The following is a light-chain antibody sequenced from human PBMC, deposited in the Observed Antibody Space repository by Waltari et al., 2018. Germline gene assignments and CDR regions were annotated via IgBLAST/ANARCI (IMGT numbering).Light chain of an antibody. V-gene: IGLV8-61*01. J-gene: IGLJ3*02. CDR1: PGPPSTTPH. CDR2: KAN. CDR3: ALYMGSGIWV. Sequence: QTVVTQEPSLSVSPGGTVPLTCAWCPGPPSTTPHPTWYQQTPGQAPRTLVYKANARSSGVPDRFSGSILGNTAALTITGAQADDESDYYCALYMGSGIWVFGGGTRLTVL.